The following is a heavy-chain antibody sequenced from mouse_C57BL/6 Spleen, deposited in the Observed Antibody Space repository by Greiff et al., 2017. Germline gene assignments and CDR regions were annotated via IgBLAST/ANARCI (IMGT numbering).Heavy chain of an antibody. CDR2: IDPSDSYT. J-gene: IGHJ2*01. D-gene: IGHD3-1*01. CDR1: GYTFTSYW. CDR3: ARDGATVDY. Sequence: QVQLQQPGAELVKPGASVKLSCKASGYTFTSYWMQWVKQRPGQGLEWIGEIDPSDSYTNYNQKFKGKATLTVDTSSSTAYIQLSSLTSEDSAVYYCARDGATVDYWGQGTTLTVSS. V-gene: IGHV1-50*01.